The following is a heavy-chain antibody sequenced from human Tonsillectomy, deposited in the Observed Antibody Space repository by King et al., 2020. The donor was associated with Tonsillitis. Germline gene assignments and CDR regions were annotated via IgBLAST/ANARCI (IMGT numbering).Heavy chain of an antibody. D-gene: IGHD1-26*01. V-gene: IGHV1-69*09. CDR1: GGILNSYS. CDR2: IVPIMGKT. CDR3: ATSSPSLVPLHY. J-gene: IGHJ4*01. Sequence: QLVQSGAEVKKPGSSVRVSCKASGGILNSYSFSWVRQAPGQGLEWMGRIVPIMGKTDYAQKFQGRVTITADQSTSTGYMDLSSLRSEDTAVYYCATSSPSLVPLHYWGQEPWSPSP.